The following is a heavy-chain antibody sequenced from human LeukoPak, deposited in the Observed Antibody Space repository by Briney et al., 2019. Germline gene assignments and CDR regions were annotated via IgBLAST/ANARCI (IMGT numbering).Heavy chain of an antibody. J-gene: IGHJ3*02. CDR1: GFTFSSYG. D-gene: IGHD4-17*01. V-gene: IGHV3-30*18. CDR3: AKDQMTTVTTGAFDI. CDR2: ISYDGSNK. Sequence: GRSLRLSCAASGFTFSSYGMHWVRQAPGKGLEWVAVISYDGSNKYYADSVKGRFTISRDNSKNTLYLQMNSLRAEDTAVYYCAKDQMTTVTTGAFDIWGQGTMVTVSS.